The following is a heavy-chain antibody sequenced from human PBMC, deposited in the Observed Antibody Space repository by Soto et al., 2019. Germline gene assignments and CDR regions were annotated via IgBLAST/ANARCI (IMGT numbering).Heavy chain of an antibody. V-gene: IGHV3-9*01. D-gene: IGHD3-10*01. CDR3: ANLPLYGSGFDC. J-gene: IGHJ4*02. CDR2: ISWNGDDT. CDR1: GFTFDDYA. Sequence: EAQLVESGGGLVQPGRSLRLSCVASGFTFDDYAIHWVRQAQGKGLEWVSGISWNGDDTGYADSVKGRFNISRDNAKNSLYLQMSSLRTEDTAIYYCANLPLYGSGFDCWGQGTLVTVSS.